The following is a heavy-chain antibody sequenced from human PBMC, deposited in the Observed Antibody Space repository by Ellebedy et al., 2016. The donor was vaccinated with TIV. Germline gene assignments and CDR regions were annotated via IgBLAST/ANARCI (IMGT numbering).Heavy chain of an antibody. CDR1: GFPLTTFA. J-gene: IGHJ4*01. D-gene: IGHD2-2*02. V-gene: IGHV3-23*01. CDR2: VTGGGAT. Sequence: GESLKISCAVSGFPLTTFATSWVRQAPGKEPEWVAGVTGGGATYYRESVRGRFIISKDKASNILYLEMNHLRVEDSAMYFCAKGAIYGDGYWEFDYWGHGAQVTVSS. CDR3: AKGAIYGDGYWEFDY.